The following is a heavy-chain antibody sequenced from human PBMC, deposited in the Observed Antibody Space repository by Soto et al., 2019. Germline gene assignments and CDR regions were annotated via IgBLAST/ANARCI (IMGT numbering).Heavy chain of an antibody. Sequence: SVKVSCKASGGTFSSYAISWVRQAPGQGLEWMGGIIPIFGTANYAQKFQGRVTITADKSTSTAYMELSSLRSEDTAVYYCARESYRREYYDLWSGYSDYYYGMDVWGQGNKVTVSS. CDR1: GGTFSSYA. CDR3: ARESYRREYYDLWSGYSDYYYGMDV. CDR2: IIPIFGTA. D-gene: IGHD3-3*01. V-gene: IGHV1-69*06. J-gene: IGHJ6*02.